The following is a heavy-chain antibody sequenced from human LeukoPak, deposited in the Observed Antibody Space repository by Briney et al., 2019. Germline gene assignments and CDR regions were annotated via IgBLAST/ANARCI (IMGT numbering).Heavy chain of an antibody. CDR2: INHSGST. CDR1: GGSFSGYY. J-gene: IGHJ6*03. D-gene: IGHD6-19*01. Sequence: SETLSLTCAVYGGSFSGYYWSWIRQPPGKGLEWIGEINHSGSTNYNPSLKSRVTISVDTSKNQFSLKLSSVTAADTAVYYCARDGLGYSSGPYYYYMDVWGKGTTVTVSS. V-gene: IGHV4-34*01. CDR3: ARDGLGYSSGPYYYYMDV.